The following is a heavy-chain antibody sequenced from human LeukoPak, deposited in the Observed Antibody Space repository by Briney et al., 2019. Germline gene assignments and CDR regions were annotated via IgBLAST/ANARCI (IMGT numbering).Heavy chain of an antibody. CDR1: GGSISSYY. Sequence: SETLSLTCTVAGGSISSYYWSWIRQPPGKGLEWIGYIYYSGSTNYNPSLKSRGTISVDTSKNQFSLKLSSVTAADTAVYYCARHSRYGAGSYYLDYWGQGTLVTVSS. J-gene: IGHJ4*02. CDR3: ARHSRYGAGSYYLDY. D-gene: IGHD3-10*01. CDR2: IYYSGST. V-gene: IGHV4-59*08.